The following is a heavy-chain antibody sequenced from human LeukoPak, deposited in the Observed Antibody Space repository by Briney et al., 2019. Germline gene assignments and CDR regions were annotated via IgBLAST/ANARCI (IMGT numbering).Heavy chain of an antibody. D-gene: IGHD6-13*01. CDR3: ARTPLIAAAGIT. CDR1: GGSVSSGSYY. V-gene: IGHV4-61*01. J-gene: IGHJ4*02. Sequence: PSETLSLTCTVSGGSVSSGSYYWSWIRQPPGKGLEWIGYVYYSGTTNYNPSLKSRVTMSMDTSKNQFSLKLNSVTAADTAVYYCARTPLIAAAGITWGQGSLVTVSS. CDR2: VYYSGTT.